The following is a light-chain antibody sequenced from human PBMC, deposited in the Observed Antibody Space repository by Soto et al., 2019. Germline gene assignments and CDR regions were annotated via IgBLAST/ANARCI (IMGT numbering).Light chain of an antibody. J-gene: IGKJ5*01. CDR1: QSVSSSY. V-gene: IGKV3-20*01. CDR3: QQYGSSPIT. Sequence: EVVLTQSPGTLSLSPGERATLSCRASQSVSSSYLAWYQQKPGQAPRRLIYGASSRATDIPDRFSGSGSGTDFTLTINRLEPEDFAVYYCQQYGSSPITFGQGTRLEI. CDR2: GAS.